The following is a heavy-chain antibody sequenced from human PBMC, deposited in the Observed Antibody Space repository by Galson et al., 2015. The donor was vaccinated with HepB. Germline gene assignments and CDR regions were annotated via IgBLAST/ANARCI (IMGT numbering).Heavy chain of an antibody. CDR2: ISYDGSNK. D-gene: IGHD6-13*01. CDR1: GFTFSSYG. Sequence: SLRLSCAASGFTFSSYGMHWVRQAPGKGLEWVAVISYDGSNKYYADSVKGRFTISRDNSKNTLYLQMNSLRAEDTAVYYCARGISGYSSSWYGYGMDVWGQGTTVTVSS. J-gene: IGHJ6*02. CDR3: ARGISGYSSSWYGYGMDV. V-gene: IGHV3-30*03.